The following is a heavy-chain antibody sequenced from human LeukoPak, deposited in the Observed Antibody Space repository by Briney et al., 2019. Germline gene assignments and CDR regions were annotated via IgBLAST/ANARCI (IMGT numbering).Heavy chain of an antibody. J-gene: IGHJ4*02. CDR3: VRVRGGWYFDY. Sequence: GGSLRLSCAASGFTVSTYYMSWVRQAPGKGLEWVSVIYSGGSTYYSDSVKGRFTISRDNSKTTLYLQMSSLRAEDTAVYYSVRVRGGWYFDYWGQGTLVTVSS. CDR2: IYSGGST. D-gene: IGHD6-19*01. CDR1: GFTVSTYY. V-gene: IGHV3-53*01.